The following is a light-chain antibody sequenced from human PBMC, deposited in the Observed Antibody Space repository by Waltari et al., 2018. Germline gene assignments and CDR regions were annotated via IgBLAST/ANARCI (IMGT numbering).Light chain of an antibody. V-gene: IGKV3-11*01. CDR2: DAS. Sequence: IVFTQSPALLSLSPGETATLSCRASKIVGSSFSWYQQKPGQPPRLLIYDASNRATGVPARFRGSGSGTEFTLTISSLEAEDFAVYYCQQRSNWTPHTFGQGARLEIK. CDR3: QQRSNWTPHT. CDR1: KIVGSS. J-gene: IGKJ2*01.